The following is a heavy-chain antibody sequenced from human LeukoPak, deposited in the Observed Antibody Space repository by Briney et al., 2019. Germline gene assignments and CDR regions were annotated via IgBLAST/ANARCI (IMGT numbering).Heavy chain of an antibody. J-gene: IGHJ5*02. Sequence: ASVKVSCKASGYTFTGNYIHWVRQAPGQGLEWMGWISPNSGGINYAQKFQGRVTMTRDTSISTAYMELSRLRSDDTAVYYCARVNRVGATRGDWFDPWGQGTLVTVSS. V-gene: IGHV1-2*02. CDR3: ARVNRVGATRGDWFDP. D-gene: IGHD1-26*01. CDR2: ISPNSGGI. CDR1: GYTFTGNY.